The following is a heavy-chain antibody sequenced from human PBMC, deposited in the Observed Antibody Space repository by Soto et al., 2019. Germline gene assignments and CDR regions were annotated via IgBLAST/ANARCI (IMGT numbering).Heavy chain of an antibody. V-gene: IGHV1-69*13. J-gene: IGHJ6*02. CDR1: GGTLSSYV. CDR2: IIPIFGTA. D-gene: IGHD3-9*01. CDR3: AGRGDYDILTHGMDV. Sequence: SVKVSCKASGGTLSSYVISWLRQANGKGLEWMGGIIPIFGTANYAQKFQGRVTITADESTSTAYMELSSLRSEDTAVYYCAGRGDYDILTHGMDVWGQGTTVTVSS.